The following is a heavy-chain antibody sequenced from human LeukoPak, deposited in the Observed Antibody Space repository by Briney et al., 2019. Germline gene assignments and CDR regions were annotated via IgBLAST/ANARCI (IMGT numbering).Heavy chain of an antibody. D-gene: IGHD3-9*01. CDR3: ARERRSTGAVSGYVDY. CDR1: GFTFSSYS. Sequence: PGGSLRLSCAASGFTFSSYSMNWVRQAPGKGLEWVSSITSTSSYIYYADSVKGRFTISRDNAKNSLYLQVNSLRAEDTAVYYCARERRSTGAVSGYVDYWGQGTLVTVSS. V-gene: IGHV3-21*01. J-gene: IGHJ4*02. CDR2: ITSTSSYI.